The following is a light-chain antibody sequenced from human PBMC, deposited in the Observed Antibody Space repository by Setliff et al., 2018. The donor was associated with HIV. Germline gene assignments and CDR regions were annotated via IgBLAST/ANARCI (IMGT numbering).Light chain of an antibody. CDR3: DSYTSTGIYV. Sequence: QSVLTQPASVSGSPGQVITVSCTGTRSDVGAYNSVSWFQQHPGRAPKLIIFDVNSRPSGVSNRFSGSKFGNTASLTISGLQTEDEADYYCDSYTSTGIYVFGTGTKVTVL. V-gene: IGLV2-14*03. CDR2: DVN. J-gene: IGLJ1*01. CDR1: RSDVGAYNS.